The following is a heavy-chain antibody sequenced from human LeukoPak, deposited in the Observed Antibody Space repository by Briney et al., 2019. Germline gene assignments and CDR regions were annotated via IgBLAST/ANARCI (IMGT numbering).Heavy chain of an antibody. J-gene: IGHJ4*02. CDR1: GFTLSGHW. CDR3: ARDPGQRLDRLDY. V-gene: IGHV3-74*01. Sequence: GGSLRLSCVASGFTLSGHWMHWVRQAPGKELEWVSRIVSDGSIVTYADSVKGRFTVSRDNAGNTLHLQMNSLTAEDTAVYYCARDPGQRLDRLDYWGQGTLVTVSS. CDR2: IVSDGSIV. D-gene: IGHD6-25*01.